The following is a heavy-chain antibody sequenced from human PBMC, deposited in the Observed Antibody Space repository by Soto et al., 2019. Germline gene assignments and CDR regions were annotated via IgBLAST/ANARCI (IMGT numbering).Heavy chain of an antibody. V-gene: IGHV1-2*04. CDR1: GDSFNDYY. J-gene: IGHJ6*03. CDR2: INPNGGVT. CDR3: ARESGGATATLDYYYFYMDV. D-gene: IGHD5-12*01. Sequence: QVQLVQSGAEVRKPGASVTVSCRSSGDSFNDYYIHWGRQAPGQGLGWMGWINPNGGVTKYAQKFQGWVSMTRDTSIRTVYMQLSRLRSDDTAVYYCARESGGATATLDYYYFYMDVWGTGTTVTVSS.